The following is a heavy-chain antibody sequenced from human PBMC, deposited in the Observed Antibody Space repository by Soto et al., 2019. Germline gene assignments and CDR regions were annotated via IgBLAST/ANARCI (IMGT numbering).Heavy chain of an antibody. V-gene: IGHV4-59*01. D-gene: IGHD2-21*02. CDR3: ARKHCGGDCYSYYYYGMDV. CDR1: GGSISSYY. Sequence: QVQLQESGPGLVKPSETLSLTCTVSGGSISSYYWSWIRQPPGKGLEWIGYTYYSGSTNYNPSLKSRVTISVDTSKNQFSLKLSSVTAADTAVYYCARKHCGGDCYSYYYYGMDVWGQGTTVTVSS. J-gene: IGHJ6*02. CDR2: TYYSGST.